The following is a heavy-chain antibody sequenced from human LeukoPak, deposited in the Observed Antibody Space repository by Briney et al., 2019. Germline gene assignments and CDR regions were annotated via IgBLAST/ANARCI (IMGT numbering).Heavy chain of an antibody. J-gene: IGHJ3*02. D-gene: IGHD6-19*01. Sequence: GASVKVSCKASGYTFTGYYMHWVRQAPGQGLEWMGWINPNSGGTNYAQKFQGWVTMTRDTSISTAYMELSRLRSDDTAVYYCVKVPNPSSPVIWGQGTMVTVSS. CDR1: GYTFTGYY. V-gene: IGHV1-2*04. CDR3: VKVPNPSSPVI. CDR2: INPNSGGT.